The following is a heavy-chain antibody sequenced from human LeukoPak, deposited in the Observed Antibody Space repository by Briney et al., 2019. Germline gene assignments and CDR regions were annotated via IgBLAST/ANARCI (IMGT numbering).Heavy chain of an antibody. D-gene: IGHD6-13*01. CDR2: ITSSGSTI. CDR3: ARTANFAAGYYIDY. V-gene: IGHV3-48*03. Sequence: GGSLRLSCAASGFTFSSYEMNWVRQAPGEGLEWVSNITSSGSTIYYADSVKGRFTISRDNAKNSLYLQMNSLRAEDTAVYYCARTANFAAGYYIDYWGQGTLVTVSS. CDR1: GFTFSSYE. J-gene: IGHJ4*02.